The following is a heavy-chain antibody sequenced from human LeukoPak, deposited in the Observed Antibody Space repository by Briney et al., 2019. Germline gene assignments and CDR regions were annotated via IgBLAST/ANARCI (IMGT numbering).Heavy chain of an antibody. CDR3: ARSNSGETPTDY. J-gene: IGHJ4*02. CDR1: GFTFSSYA. V-gene: IGHV3-23*01. CDR2: ISVGGDAT. D-gene: IGHD4-23*01. Sequence: GGSLRLSCAASGFTFSSYAMTWVRQAPGKGLEWVSGISVGGDATYYGDSVKGRFTISRDNSKNTLYLQMNSLRAEDTAVYYCARSNSGETPTDYWGQGTLVTVSS.